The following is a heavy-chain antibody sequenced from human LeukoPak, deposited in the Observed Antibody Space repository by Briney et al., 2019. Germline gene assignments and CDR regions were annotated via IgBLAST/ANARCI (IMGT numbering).Heavy chain of an antibody. CDR2: IYYSGST. CDR1: GGSISSYY. D-gene: IGHD5-18*01. CDR3: ARGGYSYGLDY. J-gene: IGHJ4*02. V-gene: IGHV4-59*08. Sequence: PSETLSLTCTVSGGSISSYYWSWIRQPPGKGLEWIGYIYYSGSTNYNPSLKSRVTISVDTSKNQFSLKLSSVTAADTAVYYCARGGYSYGLDYWGQGTLVTVSS.